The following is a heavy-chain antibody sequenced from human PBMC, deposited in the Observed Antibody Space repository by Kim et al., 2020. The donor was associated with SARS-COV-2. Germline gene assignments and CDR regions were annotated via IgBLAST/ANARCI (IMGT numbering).Heavy chain of an antibody. V-gene: IGHV4-59*13. CDR1: GASISAYY. CDR3: ARRCNSGYYDY. J-gene: IGHJ4*02. CDR2: IHYSRGT. Sequence: SETLSLTCTVSGASISAYYWSWFRQLPGKGLEWIGYIHYSRGTNYHPSLKSRVTISVDTSKNQVSLTLNFVTAADTAMYHCARRCNSGYYDYWGQGALVTVSS. D-gene: IGHD5-12*01.